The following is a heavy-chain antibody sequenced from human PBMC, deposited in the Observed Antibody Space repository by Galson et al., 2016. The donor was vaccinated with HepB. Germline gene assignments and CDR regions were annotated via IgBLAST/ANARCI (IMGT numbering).Heavy chain of an antibody. V-gene: IGHV7-4-1*02. CDR2: INTNTGIP. Sequence: SVKVSCKASGYTFTSYAMNWVRQAPGQGLEWMGWINTNTGIPTYAQDFTGRLVFSLDTSASTTYLQISSLKAEDTAIYYCARDGGTYPYQFDYWGQGTLVTVSS. CDR3: ARDGGTYPYQFDY. CDR1: GYTFTSYA. J-gene: IGHJ4*02. D-gene: IGHD1-26*01.